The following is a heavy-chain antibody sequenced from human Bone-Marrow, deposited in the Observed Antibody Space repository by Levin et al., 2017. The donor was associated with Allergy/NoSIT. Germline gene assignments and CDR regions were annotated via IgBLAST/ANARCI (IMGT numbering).Heavy chain of an antibody. CDR2: ISGSGGST. D-gene: IGHD1-26*01. J-gene: IGHJ4*02. CDR1: GFTFSSYA. CDR3: ASPTTFFDY. V-gene: IGHV3-23*01. Sequence: GESLKISCAASGFTFSSYAMSWVRQAPGKGLEWVSAISGSGGSTYYADSVKGRFTISRDNSKNTLYLQMNSLRAEDTAVYYCASPTTFFDYWGQGTLVTVSS.